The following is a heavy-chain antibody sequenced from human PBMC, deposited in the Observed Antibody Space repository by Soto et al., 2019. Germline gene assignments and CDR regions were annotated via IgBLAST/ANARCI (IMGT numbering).Heavy chain of an antibody. CDR1: GFTFSAFW. Sequence: EVQLVESGGNLVQPGGSLRLSCAASGFTFSAFWMRWVRRAPGRGLGWVANIKGDGSETYYVDAVEGRCTSSRDGAKKSLYRRVNGLRAEDTALYYCARGGSHSSDSWGQGARVTVSS. CDR2: IKGDGSET. V-gene: IGHV3-7*05. D-gene: IGHD1-26*01. J-gene: IGHJ4*02. CDR3: ARGGSHSSDS.